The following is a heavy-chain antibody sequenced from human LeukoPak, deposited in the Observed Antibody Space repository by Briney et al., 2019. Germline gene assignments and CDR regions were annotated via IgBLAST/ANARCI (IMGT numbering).Heavy chain of an antibody. CDR1: GGSFSTNNW. Sequence: SGTLSLTCAVSGGSFSTNNWWSWVRQPPGKGLEWIGEIYHSGSTNYNPSLKSRVTISVDKSKNQFSLTLTSVTAADTAVYYCASGSSDYGSFDYWGQGTLVTVSS. V-gene: IGHV4-4*02. CDR3: ASGSSDYGSFDY. CDR2: IYHSGST. J-gene: IGHJ4*02. D-gene: IGHD3-10*01.